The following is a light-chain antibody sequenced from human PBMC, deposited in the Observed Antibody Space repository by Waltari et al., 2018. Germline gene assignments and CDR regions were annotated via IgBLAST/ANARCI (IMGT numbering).Light chain of an antibody. V-gene: IGKV1-39*01. Sequence: DIQMTQSPSSLSASVGDRVTITCRASQSISSYLNWYQQKAGRAPKLLIYGGSTLPNGVPSRFSGSGFGTDFTLTISSLQPEDFATYYCLQVNSYPFTFGPGTTVDIK. CDR3: LQVNSYPFT. J-gene: IGKJ3*01. CDR2: GGS. CDR1: QSISSY.